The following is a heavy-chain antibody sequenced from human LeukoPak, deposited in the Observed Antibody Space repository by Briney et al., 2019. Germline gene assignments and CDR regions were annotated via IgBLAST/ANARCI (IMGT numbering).Heavy chain of an antibody. V-gene: IGHV4-34*01. Sequence: SETLSLTCAVYGGSFSGYYWSWIRQPPGKGLEWIGEINHSGSTNYDPSLKSRVTISVDTSKNQFSLKLSSVTAADTAVYYCARGYGDLDYWGQGTLVTVSS. J-gene: IGHJ4*02. CDR1: GGSFSGYY. CDR3: ARGYGDLDY. D-gene: IGHD4-17*01. CDR2: INHSGST.